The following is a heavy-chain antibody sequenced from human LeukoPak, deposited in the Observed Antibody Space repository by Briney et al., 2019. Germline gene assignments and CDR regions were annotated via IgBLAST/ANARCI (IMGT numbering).Heavy chain of an antibody. V-gene: IGHV4-59*01. CDR2: IYYSGST. CDR3: ARVGSQLLYYFDY. CDR1: GGSISSFY. J-gene: IGHJ4*02. Sequence: SETLSPTCTVSGGSISSFYWSWIRQPPGKGLEWTGYIYYSGSTNYNPSLKSRVTISVDTSKNQFSLKLSSVTAADTAVYYCARVGSQLLYYFDYWGQGTLVTVSS. D-gene: IGHD2-2*02.